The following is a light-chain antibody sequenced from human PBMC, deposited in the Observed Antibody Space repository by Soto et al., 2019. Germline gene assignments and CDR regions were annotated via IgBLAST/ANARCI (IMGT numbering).Light chain of an antibody. V-gene: IGLV1-44*01. CDR2: SNN. CDR3: RRWEGSIIVSF. CDR1: SSNIGSNT. J-gene: IGLJ1*01. Sequence: QSVLTQPPSASGTPGQRVTISCSGSSSNIGSNTVNWYQQLPGTAPKLLIYSNNQRPSGVPDRFSGSKSGTSASLAISGLHSEDEVFFYCRRWEGSIIVSFLAIGPKVTVL.